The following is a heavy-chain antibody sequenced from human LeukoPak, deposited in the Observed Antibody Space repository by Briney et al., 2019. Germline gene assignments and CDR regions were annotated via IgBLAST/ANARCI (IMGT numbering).Heavy chain of an antibody. V-gene: IGHV3-7*01. CDR3: ARRGYYYDSSGYYLGGFDY. Sequence: GGSLRLSCAASGFTFSSYWMSWVRQAPGKGLEWVANIKQDGSEKYYVDSVKGRFTVSRDNAKNSLYLQMNSLRAEDTAVYYCARRGYYYDSSGYYLGGFDYWGQGTLVTVSS. CDR2: IKQDGSEK. CDR1: GFTFSSYW. J-gene: IGHJ4*02. D-gene: IGHD3-22*01.